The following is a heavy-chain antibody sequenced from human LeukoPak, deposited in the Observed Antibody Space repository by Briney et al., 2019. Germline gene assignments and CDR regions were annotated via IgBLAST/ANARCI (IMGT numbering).Heavy chain of an antibody. CDR3: AKGSRGYTHYYLDS. CDR2: ISGSGAST. V-gene: IGHV3-23*01. D-gene: IGHD3-10*01. J-gene: IGHJ4*02. CDR1: GFTFNGYA. Sequence: GGSLRLSCAASGFTFNGYAMSWVRQAPGKGLEWVSGISGSGASTFYADSVKGRFTLSKDTSSNTLFLQMNSLRAEDTAVYYCAKGSRGYTHYYLDSWGQGPHVTVS.